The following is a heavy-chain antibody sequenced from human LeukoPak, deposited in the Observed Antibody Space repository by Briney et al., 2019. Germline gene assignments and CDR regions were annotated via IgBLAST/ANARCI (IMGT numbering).Heavy chain of an antibody. J-gene: IGHJ4*02. CDR1: GLNVSSNY. CDR3: ARSYCSGWYEGDDY. D-gene: IGHD6-19*01. Sequence: PGGSLRLSCAASGLNVSSNYMSLVRQAPGKGLEWVSVIYRGGSTYYADSVKGRFTISRDYSKNTVYLQMNSLRGEDTAVYYCARSYCSGWYEGDDYWGQGTLVTVSS. CDR2: IYRGGST. V-gene: IGHV3-53*01.